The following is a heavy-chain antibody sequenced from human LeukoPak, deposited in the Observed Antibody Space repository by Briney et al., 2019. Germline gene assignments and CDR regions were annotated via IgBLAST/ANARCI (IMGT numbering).Heavy chain of an antibody. Sequence: GESLKISRKGSGYSFFSYWIGWVRQMPGKGLEWMGIIYPGDSDTRYSPSFEGQVTISADKSINTAYLQWSSLKASDTAMYYCARRGIAARVPPDYWGQGTLVTVSS. V-gene: IGHV5-51*01. CDR2: IYPGDSDT. CDR1: GYSFFSYW. J-gene: IGHJ4*02. CDR3: ARRGIAARVPPDY. D-gene: IGHD6-6*01.